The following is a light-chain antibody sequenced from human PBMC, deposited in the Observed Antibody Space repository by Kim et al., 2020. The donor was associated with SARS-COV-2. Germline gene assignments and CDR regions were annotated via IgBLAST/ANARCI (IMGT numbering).Light chain of an antibody. CDR1: SIGSKS. CDR3: QVWDSSSDHRVV. V-gene: IGLV3-21*04. J-gene: IGLJ2*01. CDR2: YDS. Sequence: PGKTARLSCGGNSIGSKSVTWYQQKSGQAPVLVISYDSDRPSGIPERFSGSNSGNTATLIISRVEAGDEADYYCQVWDSSSDHRVVFGGGTKLTVL.